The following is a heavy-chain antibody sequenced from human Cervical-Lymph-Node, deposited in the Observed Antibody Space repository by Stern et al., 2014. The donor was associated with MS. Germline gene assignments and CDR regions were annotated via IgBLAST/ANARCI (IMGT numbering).Heavy chain of an antibody. D-gene: IGHD6-6*01. CDR2: ISYDGSNK. CDR1: GFTFSSYG. V-gene: IGHV3-30*18. Sequence: VQLVESGGGVVQPGRSLRLSCAASGFTFSSYGMHWVRQAPDQGLEWVAIISYDGSNKYYADSVKGRFTISRDNSKNTLYLQMNSLRAEDTAVYYCAKGYSSSSALYYYYGMDVWGQGTTVTVSS. J-gene: IGHJ6*02. CDR3: AKGYSSSSALYYYYGMDV.